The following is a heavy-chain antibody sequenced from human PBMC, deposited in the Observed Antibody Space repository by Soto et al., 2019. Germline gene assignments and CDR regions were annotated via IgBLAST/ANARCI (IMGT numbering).Heavy chain of an antibody. CDR2: IIPYDGST. J-gene: IGHJ6*01. CDR3: ARGDGRGSSGFYYYYGMDV. CDR1: GFTFTNYF. D-gene: IGHD6-25*01. V-gene: IGHV1-46*01. Sequence: QVQLVQSGAEVKKPGASVKVSCKASGFTFTNYFFHWVRQAPLQGLEWMGIIIPYDGSTNYVQSLQGRVTMTSDSSTSTVYMELSSLRSEYTAVYYCARGDGRGSSGFYYYYGMDVWGHGTTVTVSS.